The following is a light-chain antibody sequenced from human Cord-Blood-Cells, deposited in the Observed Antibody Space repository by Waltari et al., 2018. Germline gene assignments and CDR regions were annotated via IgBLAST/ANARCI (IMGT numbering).Light chain of an antibody. CDR3: QVWDSSTACV. CDR2: RDS. CDR1: NIGNKN. J-gene: IGLJ1*01. Sequence: SYELTQPLSVSVALGQTARITSGGNNIGNKNVHWYQQKPGQAPVLVIYRDSNRPSGIPERFSGSNPGNTATLTGSRAQAGDEADYYCQVWDSSTACVFGTGTKVTVL. V-gene: IGLV3-9*01.